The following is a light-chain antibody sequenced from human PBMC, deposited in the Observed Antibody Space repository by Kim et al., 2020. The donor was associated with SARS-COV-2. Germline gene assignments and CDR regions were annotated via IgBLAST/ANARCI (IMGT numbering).Light chain of an antibody. J-gene: IGKJ1*01. CDR1: PSLVDRGGNTY. CDR2: KVS. V-gene: IGKV2-30*01. CDR3: MQHTHWPHT. Sequence: ASISCGSSPSLVDRGGNTYLEWYQQRPGQSPRRLMSKVSTRDSGVPDRFGGSGSGTDFTLKINRVEAEDVLVYYCMQHTHWPHTFGQGTKVDIK.